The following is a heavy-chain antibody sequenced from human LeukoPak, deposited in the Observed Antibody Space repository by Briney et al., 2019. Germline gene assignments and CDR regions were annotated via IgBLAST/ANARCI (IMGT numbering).Heavy chain of an antibody. V-gene: IGHV4-4*07. D-gene: IGHD2-15*01. J-gene: IGHJ4*02. CDR1: GGSISSYC. CDR3: ARGETRWDY. CDR2: IYTSGST. Sequence: PSQTLSLTCTVSGGSISSYCWSWIRQPAGKGLEWVGRIYTSGSTDYNPALKSRVTMSVDTSKTLYFLKLSSVTAADTAVYYGARGETRWDYWGQGTLVTVSS.